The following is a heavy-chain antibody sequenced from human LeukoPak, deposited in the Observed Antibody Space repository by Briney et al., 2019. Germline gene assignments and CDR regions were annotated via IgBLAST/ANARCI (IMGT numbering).Heavy chain of an antibody. CDR2: VWNDGTKK. D-gene: IGHD2-2*01. CDR3: ARLVRCSSTSCRPVGFDY. CDR1: GFTFSSYG. J-gene: IGHJ4*02. V-gene: IGHV3-33*01. Sequence: GRSLRLSCEASGFTFSSYGMHWVRQAPGKGLEWVAVVWNDGTKKYYADSVKGRFTISRDKSKNTLYLQMNSLRAEDTAVYYCARLVRCSSTSCRPVGFDYWGQGTLITVSS.